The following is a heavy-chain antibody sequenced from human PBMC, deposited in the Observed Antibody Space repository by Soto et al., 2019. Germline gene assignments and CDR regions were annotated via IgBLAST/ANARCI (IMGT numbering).Heavy chain of an antibody. CDR2: ISYSGST. Sequence: SETLSLTCTVSGASMSSHYWTWLRQSPGKGLEWIGYISYSGSTYYNPSHKSRVTISADTSRNQFSLKLSAVISADTAVYYCARADPDASVGYWGQGTLVTVYS. D-gene: IGHD3-16*01. V-gene: IGHV4-59*11. CDR1: GASMSSHY. CDR3: ARADPDASVGY. J-gene: IGHJ4*02.